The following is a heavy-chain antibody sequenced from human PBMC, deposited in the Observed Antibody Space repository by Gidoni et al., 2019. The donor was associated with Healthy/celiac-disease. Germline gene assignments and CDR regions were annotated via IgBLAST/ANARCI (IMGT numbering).Heavy chain of an antibody. J-gene: IGHJ4*02. D-gene: IGHD2-2*01. CDR3: ARGTHAFYYLDY. CDR1: GGSFSGYY. CDR2: ISHSGGT. V-gene: IGHV4-34*01. Sequence: QVQLQEWGAGVLRPAGTLCLTCAVYGGSFSGYYWSWVRQPPGKGLEWVGGISHSGGTNYNPSLNSRVTKSVDSSKHQFSRMLTSVTAADTGVYYCARGTHAFYYLDYWGQGTLVTVSS.